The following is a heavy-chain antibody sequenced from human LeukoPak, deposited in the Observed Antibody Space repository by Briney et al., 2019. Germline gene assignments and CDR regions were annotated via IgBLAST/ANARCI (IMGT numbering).Heavy chain of an antibody. CDR2: ISSSSSYI. J-gene: IGHJ3*02. V-gene: IGHV3-21*01. D-gene: IGHD6-19*01. Sequence: PGGSLRLSCAASGFTFSSYSMNWVRQAPGKGLEWVSSISSSSSYIYYADSVKGRFTISRDNAKNSLYLEMNSLRVEDTAVYYCARGILSGWYFSAFDIWGQGTMVTVSS. CDR1: GFTFSSYS. CDR3: ARGILSGWYFSAFDI.